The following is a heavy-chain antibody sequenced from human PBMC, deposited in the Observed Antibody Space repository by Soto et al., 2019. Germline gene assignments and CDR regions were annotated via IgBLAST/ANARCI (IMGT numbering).Heavy chain of an antibody. D-gene: IGHD2-2*01. CDR2: IYYSGST. CDR1: GGSISSYY. V-gene: IGHV4-59*01. Sequence: SETLSLTCTVSGGSISSYYWSWIRQPPGKGLEWIGYIYYSGSTNYNPSLKSRVTISVDTSKNQFSLKLSSVTAADTAVYYCARSVVVPAATFYYYYMDVWGRGTTVTVSS. CDR3: ARSVVVPAATFYYYYMDV. J-gene: IGHJ6*03.